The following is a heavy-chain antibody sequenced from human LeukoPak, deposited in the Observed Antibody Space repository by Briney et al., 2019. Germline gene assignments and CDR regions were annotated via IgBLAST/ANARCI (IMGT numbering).Heavy chain of an antibody. J-gene: IGHJ5*02. CDR1: GYTFTGYY. Sequence: ASVKVSCKASGYTFTGYYMHWVRQAPGQGLEWMGWINPNSGGTNYAQKFQGRVTITRDTSASTAYMELSSLRSEDMAVYYCARGYCSSTSCYTGWFDPWGQGTLVTVSS. CDR3: ARGYCSSTSCYTGWFDP. V-gene: IGHV1-2*02. D-gene: IGHD2-2*02. CDR2: INPNSGGT.